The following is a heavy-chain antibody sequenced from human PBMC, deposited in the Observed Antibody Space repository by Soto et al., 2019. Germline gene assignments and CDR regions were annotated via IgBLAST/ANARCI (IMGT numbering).Heavy chain of an antibody. CDR2: IYYSGST. Sequence: QVQLQESGPGLVKPSQTLSLTCTVSGGSISSGGYYWSWIRQHPGKGLEWIGYIYYSGSTHYNPSRXXRXTXXVDTSKNQFSLKLSSVTAADTAVYYCAREGGNSAYWGQGTLVTVSS. D-gene: IGHD2-15*01. J-gene: IGHJ4*02. CDR1: GGSISSGGYY. CDR3: AREGGNSAY. V-gene: IGHV4-31*03.